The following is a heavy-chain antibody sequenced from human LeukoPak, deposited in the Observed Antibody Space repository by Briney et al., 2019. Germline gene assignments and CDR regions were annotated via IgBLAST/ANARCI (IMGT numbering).Heavy chain of an antibody. D-gene: IGHD3-22*01. Sequence: GASVTVSCKASGYTFTGYYMHWVRQAPGQGLEWMGWINPNSGGTNYAQKFQGRVTMTRDTSISTAYMELSRLRSDDTAVYYCARVSWDSSGYYFDYWGQGTPVPVSS. CDR2: INPNSGGT. V-gene: IGHV1-2*02. J-gene: IGHJ4*02. CDR1: GYTFTGYY. CDR3: ARVSWDSSGYYFDY.